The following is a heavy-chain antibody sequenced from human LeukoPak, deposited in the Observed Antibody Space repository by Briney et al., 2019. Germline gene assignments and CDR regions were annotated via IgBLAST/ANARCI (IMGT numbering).Heavy chain of an antibody. D-gene: IGHD3-22*01. Sequence: PSETLSLTCTVSGGSIISSSYYWGWIRQPPGKGLEWIGSIYYSGNTDYNPSLKSRVTISVETSKNQFSLKLSSVTAADTAVYYCTRDRSDDSSSYYYHYYYYMDVWGKGTTVTVSS. CDR3: TRDRSDDSSSYYYHYYYYMDV. CDR2: IYYSGNT. CDR1: GGSIISSSYY. V-gene: IGHV4-39*07. J-gene: IGHJ6*03.